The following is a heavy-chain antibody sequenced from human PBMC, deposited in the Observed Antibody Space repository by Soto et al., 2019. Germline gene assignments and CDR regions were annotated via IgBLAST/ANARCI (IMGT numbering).Heavy chain of an antibody. D-gene: IGHD2-21*01. CDR3: ATGTLFVGPSYYYYYMDV. J-gene: IGHJ6*03. CDR2: ISAYNGNT. CDR1: GYTFTSYG. Sequence: ASVKVSCKASGYTFTSYGISWVRHAPGQGLEWMGWISAYNGNTNYAQKLQGRVTMTTDTSTSTAYMELRSRRSDHTAVYYCATGTLFVGPSYYYYYMDVWGKGITVTVS. V-gene: IGHV1-18*01.